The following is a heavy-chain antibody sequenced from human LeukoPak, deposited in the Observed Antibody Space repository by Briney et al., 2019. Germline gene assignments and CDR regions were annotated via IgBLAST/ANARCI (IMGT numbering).Heavy chain of an antibody. D-gene: IGHD3-3*01. CDR3: ARRSDYDFWSGPNNYYYYGMDV. V-gene: IGHV1-18*01. CDR1: GYTFTSYG. Sequence: ASVKVPCKASGYTFTSYGISWVRQAPGQGLEWMGWISAYNGNTNYAQKLQGRVTMTTDTSTSTAYMELRSLRSDDTAVYYCARRSDYDFWSGPNNYYYYGMDVWGQGTTVTVSS. CDR2: ISAYNGNT. J-gene: IGHJ6*02.